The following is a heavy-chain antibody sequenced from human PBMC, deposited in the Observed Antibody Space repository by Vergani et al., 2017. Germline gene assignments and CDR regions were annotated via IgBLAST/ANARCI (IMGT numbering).Heavy chain of an antibody. Sequence: QVQLEESGGGVVQPGRSLRLSCAGSGFTLSSHAMHWVRQAPGKGLEWVAFIWYDGSKEYYADSVKGRFTISRDNSKNTLYLQMNNLRAADTAVYYCARSGYCAHGVCYMTYCYYMYVLGKGTAVTVSS. CDR1: GFTLSSHA. D-gene: IGHD2-8*01. CDR2: IWYDGSKE. V-gene: IGHV3-33*01. CDR3: ARSGYCAHGVCYMTYCYYMYV. J-gene: IGHJ6*03.